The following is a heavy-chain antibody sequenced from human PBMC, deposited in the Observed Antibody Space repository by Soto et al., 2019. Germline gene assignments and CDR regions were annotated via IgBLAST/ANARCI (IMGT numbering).Heavy chain of an antibody. D-gene: IGHD1-26*01. V-gene: IGHV4-34*01. J-gene: IGHJ6*01. CDR3: ARGIVIYNSYYGMDV. CDR1: GGSFSGYY. Sequence: QVQLQQWGAGLLKPSETLSLTCAVYGGSFSGYYWSWVRQPPGKGLERIGQMSHSGSTNSNPSLKSRVSIFLDTSKNQFSLKLNSVTAADTAVYYCARGIVIYNSYYGMDVW. CDR2: MSHSGST.